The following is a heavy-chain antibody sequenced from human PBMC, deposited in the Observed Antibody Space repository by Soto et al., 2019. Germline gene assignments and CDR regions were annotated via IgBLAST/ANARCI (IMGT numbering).Heavy chain of an antibody. V-gene: IGHV3-30-3*01. J-gene: IGHJ6*02. CDR2: ISYDGSNK. CDR3: AREVAGTYYYSGMDV. CDR1: GFTFSSYA. Sequence: QVQLVESGGGVVQPGRSLRLSCAASGFTFSSYAMHWVRQAPGKGLEWVAVISYDGSNKYYADSVKGRFTISRDNSKNALYLQMNSLRAEDTAVYYCAREVAGTYYYSGMDVWGQGTTVTVSS. D-gene: IGHD6-19*01.